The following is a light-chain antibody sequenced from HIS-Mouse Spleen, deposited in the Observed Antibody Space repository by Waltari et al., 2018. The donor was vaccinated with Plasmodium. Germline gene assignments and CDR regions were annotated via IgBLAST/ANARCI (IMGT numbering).Light chain of an antibody. CDR2: QDS. J-gene: IGLJ2*01. CDR3: QAWDSSAVV. CDR1: KLGDKY. V-gene: IGLV3-1*01. Sequence: SYELTQPPSVSVSPGQTASITCSGDKLGDKYVCWYQQKPGQSPVLVNYQDSNRPSGIPERFSGTNSGNTDTLTISGTQAMDEADYYCQAWDSSAVVFGGGTKLTVL.